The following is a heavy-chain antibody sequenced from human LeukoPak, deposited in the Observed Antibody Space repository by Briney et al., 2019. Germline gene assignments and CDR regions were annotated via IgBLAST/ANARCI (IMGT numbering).Heavy chain of an antibody. D-gene: IGHD3-10*01. CDR2: INPNSGGT. V-gene: IGHV1-2*02. Sequence: ASVKVSCKASGYTFTGYYMHWVRQAPGPGREWMGWINPNSGGTNYAQKFQGRVTMTRDTSISTAYMELSRLRSDDTAVYYCARYGSGSPTDDYYYYGMDVWGQGTTVTVS. CDR3: ARYGSGSPTDDYYYYGMDV. J-gene: IGHJ6*02. CDR1: GYTFTGYY.